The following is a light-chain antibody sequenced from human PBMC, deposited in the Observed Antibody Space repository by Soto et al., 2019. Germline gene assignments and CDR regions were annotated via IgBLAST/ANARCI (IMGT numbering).Light chain of an antibody. J-gene: IGLJ1*01. CDR1: GRDIGAYDY. CDR3: SSYTTSYFYV. CDR2: GVN. Sequence: QSALTQPASVSGSPGQSITISCTGSGRDIGAYDYVSWYQQHPGKAPKLLTYGVNNRPSGVSYRFSASKSAFTASLTISGLQAEDEAHYYCSSYTTSYFYVFGPGTKVTVL. V-gene: IGLV2-14*01.